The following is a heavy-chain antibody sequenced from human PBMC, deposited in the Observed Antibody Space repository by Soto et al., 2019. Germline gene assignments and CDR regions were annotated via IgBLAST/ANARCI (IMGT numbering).Heavy chain of an antibody. CDR3: ARGSIFGVVIHYYYYGMDV. J-gene: IGHJ6*02. Sequence: GASVKVSCKASGGTFSSYAISWVRQAPGQGLEWMGGIIPIFGTANYAQKFQGRVTITADESTSTAYMELSSLRSEDTAVYYCARGSIFGVVIHYYYYGMDVWGQGTTVTVSS. CDR2: IIPIFGTA. V-gene: IGHV1-69*13. D-gene: IGHD3-3*01. CDR1: GGTFSSYA.